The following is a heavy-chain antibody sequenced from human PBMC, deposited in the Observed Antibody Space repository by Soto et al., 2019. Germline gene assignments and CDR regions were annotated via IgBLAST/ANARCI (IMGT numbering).Heavy chain of an antibody. D-gene: IGHD1-26*01. Sequence: QVQLVQSGAEVRKPGASVKVSCKASGYTFTDYYMHWVRQAPGQGLEWMGWINPKTGGTNYVQKFQGRVTITRDTSITTAYMELSRLRSDDTAVYYCARDVVGSGYSDSWGQGTLVTVSS. CDR1: GYTFTDYY. J-gene: IGHJ4*02. CDR3: ARDVVGSGYSDS. V-gene: IGHV1-2*02. CDR2: INPKTGGT.